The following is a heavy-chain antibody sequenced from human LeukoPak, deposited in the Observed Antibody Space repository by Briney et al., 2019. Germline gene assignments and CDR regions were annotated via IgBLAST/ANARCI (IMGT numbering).Heavy chain of an antibody. V-gene: IGHV3-7*01. CDR3: ARDGRSPYYYDSSGFDY. J-gene: IGHJ4*02. D-gene: IGHD3-22*01. CDR2: IKQDGSEK. CDR1: GFTFSSYW. Sequence: PGGSLRLSCAASGFTFSSYWMSWVRQAPGKGLEWVAKIKQDGSEKYYVDSVKGRFTISRDNAKNSLYLQMNSLRAEDTAVYYCARDGRSPYYYDSSGFDYWGQGTLVTVSS.